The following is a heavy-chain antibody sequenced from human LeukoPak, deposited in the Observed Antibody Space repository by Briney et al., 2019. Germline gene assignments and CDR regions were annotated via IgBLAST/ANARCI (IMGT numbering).Heavy chain of an antibody. CDR3: ARGPFSGWYDEGDY. CDR2: IYYSGST. V-gene: IGHV4-59*01. J-gene: IGHJ4*02. CDR1: GGSISSYY. Sequence: SETLSLTCTVSGGSISSYYWSWIRQPPGKGLEWIGYIYYSGSTNYNPSLKSRVTISVDTSKNQFSLKLSSVTAADTAVYYCARGPFSGWYDEGDYWGQGTLVTVSS. D-gene: IGHD6-19*01.